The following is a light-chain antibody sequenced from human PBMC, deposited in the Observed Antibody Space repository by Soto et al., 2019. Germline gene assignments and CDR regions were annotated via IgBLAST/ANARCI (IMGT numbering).Light chain of an antibody. CDR1: SSDVFSYHY. J-gene: IGLJ1*01. V-gene: IGLV2-14*01. Sequence: LTQPASVSGSPGQSITISRTGTSSDVFSYHYVSWFHQHPGKAPKLIIFEVSDRPSGVSTRFSGSKSGNTASPTVSGLQTDDEADYYCSSFAGSNNFPYVFGTGTKVTVL. CDR2: EVS. CDR3: SSFAGSNNFPYV.